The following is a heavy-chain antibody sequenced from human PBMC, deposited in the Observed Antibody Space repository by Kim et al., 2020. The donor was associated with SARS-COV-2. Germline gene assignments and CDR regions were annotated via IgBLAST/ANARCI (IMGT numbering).Heavy chain of an antibody. V-gene: IGHV1-18*04. CDR2: ISAYNGNT. Sequence: ASVKVSCKASGYTFTSYGISWVRQAPGQGLEWMGWISAYNGNTNYAQKLQGRVTMTTDTSTSTAYMELRSLRSDDTAVYYCARVRDPADRDAFDIWGQGTMVTVSS. CDR1: GYTFTSYG. CDR3: ARVRDPADRDAFDI. J-gene: IGHJ3*02.